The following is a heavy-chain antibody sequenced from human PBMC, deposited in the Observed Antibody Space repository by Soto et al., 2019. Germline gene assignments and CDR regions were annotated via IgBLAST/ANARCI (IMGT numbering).Heavy chain of an antibody. CDR3: ARAYSDAFDI. D-gene: IGHD2-15*01. V-gene: IGHV3-11*01. Sequence: PGGSLRLSCAASGFTFSDYYMTWIRQAPGKGPEWVSYISSSGTGIYYADSMKGRFTISRENAKNSLYLQTSSLRGEDTAVYYCARAYSDAFDIWGQGTMVTVSS. J-gene: IGHJ3*02. CDR1: GFTFSDYY. CDR2: ISSSGTGI.